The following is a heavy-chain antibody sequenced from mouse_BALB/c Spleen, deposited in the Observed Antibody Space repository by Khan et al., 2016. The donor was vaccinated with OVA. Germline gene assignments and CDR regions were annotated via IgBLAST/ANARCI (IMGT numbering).Heavy chain of an antibody. CDR1: GYTFTNYW. Sequence: QLQLKESGAELVRPGTSVKMSCKAAGYTFTNYWIGWVKQRPRHGLEWIGDIFPGGGYTNYDEKFKGMATLTTDTSSSTAYLQLSSLTSEDSAISSRARRGAARATWDFFDYWGQGTTLTVSS. J-gene: IGHJ2*01. CDR2: IFPGGGYT. V-gene: IGHV1-63*02. D-gene: IGHD3-1*01. CDR3: ARRGAARATWDFFDY.